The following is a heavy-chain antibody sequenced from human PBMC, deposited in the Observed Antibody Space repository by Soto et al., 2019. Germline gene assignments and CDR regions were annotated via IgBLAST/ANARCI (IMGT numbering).Heavy chain of an antibody. Sequence: QVQLVQSGGEVKKPGASVKVSCKTSGYSFTTYGISWVRQAPGQGLEWMGWISAYNGNTNYAQKLQGRVTMTTDTSTRTAYMERRSLRSDDTAVYYCAREGPAPYYSYGMDVWGQGSTVTVSS. J-gene: IGHJ6*02. CDR3: AREGPAPYYSYGMDV. CDR2: ISAYNGNT. CDR1: GYSFTTYG. V-gene: IGHV1-18*01.